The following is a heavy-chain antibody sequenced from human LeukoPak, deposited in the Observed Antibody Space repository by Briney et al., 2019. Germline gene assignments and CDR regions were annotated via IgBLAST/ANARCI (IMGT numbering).Heavy chain of an antibody. J-gene: IGHJ4*02. V-gene: IGHV4-59*01. Sequence: LETLSLTCTVSGDSLSRYYWSWLRQPPGKGLEWIGNIHYSGHTIYNPSLHSRVPISLDPSPHQFFLILLFMHPADPPRYYSVSEDLGFAYCGQGTFVT. CDR3: VSEDLGFAY. CDR2: IHYSGHT. CDR1: GDSLSRYY.